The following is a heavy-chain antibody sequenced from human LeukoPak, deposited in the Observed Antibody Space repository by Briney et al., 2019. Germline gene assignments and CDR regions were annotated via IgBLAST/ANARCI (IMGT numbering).Heavy chain of an antibody. J-gene: IGHJ4*02. CDR1: GFIFSSFW. CDR2: IKHDGSEK. Sequence: GGSLRLSCAASGFIFSSFWMSWVRQAPGKGLEWVANIKHDGSEKYYVDSVKGRFTISRDNAKNSLYLQMNSLRAEDTAVYYCARDRSRAMYWGQGTPVTVSS. V-gene: IGHV3-7*01. CDR3: ARDRSRAMY.